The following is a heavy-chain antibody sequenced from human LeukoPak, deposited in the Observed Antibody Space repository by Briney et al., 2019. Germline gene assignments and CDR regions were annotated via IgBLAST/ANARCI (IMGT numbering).Heavy chain of an antibody. CDR2: VSDSGRT. CDR1: GGSMNGYS. Sequence: PSETLSLTRALSGGSMNGYSWTWLRQPPGKELEWIGYVSDSGRTNYNPSLRSRVTVSADTSKNQFSLKLSSVTAADTAVYFCARLPGYSSGLGGDAFDIWGQGTMVTVSS. J-gene: IGHJ3*02. CDR3: ARLPGYSSGLGGDAFDI. V-gene: IGHV4-59*08. D-gene: IGHD6-19*01.